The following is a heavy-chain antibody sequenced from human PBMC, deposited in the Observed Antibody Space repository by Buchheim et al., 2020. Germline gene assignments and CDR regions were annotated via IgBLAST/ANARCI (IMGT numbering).Heavy chain of an antibody. Sequence: EVQLVESGGGLVQPGGSLRLSCAASGFTFSSYEMNWVRQAPGKGLEWVSYISSSGSTIYYADSVKVRFTISRYNATNSLYLQMNSLRAEDTAVYYCARGSSSWYYYYDSSGYYTVYWGQGTL. CDR3: ARGSSSWYYYYDSSGYYTVY. D-gene: IGHD3-22*01. V-gene: IGHV3-48*03. J-gene: IGHJ4*02. CDR1: GFTFSSYE. CDR2: ISSSGSTI.